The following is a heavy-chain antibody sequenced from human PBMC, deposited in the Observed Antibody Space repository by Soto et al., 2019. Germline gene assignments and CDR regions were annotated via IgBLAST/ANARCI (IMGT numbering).Heavy chain of an antibody. D-gene: IGHD2-15*01. CDR3: ARGVKHWSGCSCYPENNWFDP. CDR1: RYTFPNYP. V-gene: IGHV1-3*01. CDR2: TNAGNGNT. J-gene: IGHJ5*02. Sequence: SVKLSFKATRYTFPNYPMDGVRQAPSKRREWMGWTNAGNGNTKYSQKFQGRVTITRHTSASTAYKEMSRVRSEGTRVYYCARGVKHWSGCSCYPENNWFDPWGQGTLVTVSS.